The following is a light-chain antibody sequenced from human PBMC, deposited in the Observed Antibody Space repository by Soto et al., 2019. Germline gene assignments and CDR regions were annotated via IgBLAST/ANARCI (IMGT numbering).Light chain of an antibody. CDR1: QRVSRSY. J-gene: IGKJ1*01. V-gene: IGKV3-20*01. Sequence: EMVLTQSPDTLSLSPGERATLSCRASQRVSRSYLAWYQHKPGQAPRLLIYGVSTRATGIPDRFSGSGSGTLITLTVSRLEPEDFAVYYCHQYGTSPKTFGQGTKVDIK. CDR2: GVS. CDR3: HQYGTSPKT.